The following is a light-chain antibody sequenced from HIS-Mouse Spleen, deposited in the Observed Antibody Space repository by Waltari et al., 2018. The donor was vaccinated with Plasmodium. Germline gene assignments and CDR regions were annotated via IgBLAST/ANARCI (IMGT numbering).Light chain of an antibody. CDR3: QQYYSYPYT. CDR2: AAS. V-gene: IGKV1-8*01. J-gene: IGKJ2*01. Sequence: AIRMTQSPSSFSASTRDRVTLTCSASQGISSYLAWYQQKPGKAPKLLIYAASTLQSGVPSRFSGSGSGTDFTLTISCLQSEDFATYYCQQYYSYPYTFGQGTKLEIK. CDR1: QGISSY.